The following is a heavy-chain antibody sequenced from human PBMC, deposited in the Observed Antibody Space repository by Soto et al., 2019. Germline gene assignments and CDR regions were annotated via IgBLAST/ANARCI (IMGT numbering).Heavy chain of an antibody. CDR3: ARDLWGYCGTDCYPLDV. Sequence: PSETLSLTCTVSGDSISSYYLSWIRQPPGKGLEWIGYIYYSGSTNYNPSLKSRVTISVDTSKNQFSLKLSSVTAADTAVYYCARDLWGYCGTDCYPLDVWGQGTTVTVS. D-gene: IGHD2-21*02. J-gene: IGHJ6*02. CDR2: IYYSGST. V-gene: IGHV4-59*01. CDR1: GDSISSYY.